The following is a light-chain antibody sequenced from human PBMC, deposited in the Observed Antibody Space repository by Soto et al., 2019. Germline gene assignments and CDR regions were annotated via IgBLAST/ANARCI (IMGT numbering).Light chain of an antibody. CDR3: HQTYITPYT. J-gene: IGKJ2*01. CDR1: QSISYY. CDR2: AAS. Sequence: DIPMTQSPSSLSASVGDRVTITCRASQSISYYLNWYQQKPGKAPRLLIYAASSLQRGVPSRFSGSGSGTDFTLTIGSLRPEDFATYYCHQTYITPYTFGQGTTLEIK. V-gene: IGKV1-39*01.